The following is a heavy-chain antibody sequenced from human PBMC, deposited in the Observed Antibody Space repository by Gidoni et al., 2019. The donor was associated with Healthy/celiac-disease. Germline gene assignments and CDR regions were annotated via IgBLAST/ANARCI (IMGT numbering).Heavy chain of an antibody. J-gene: IGHJ5*02. CDR1: GGSIRTYY. V-gene: IGHV4-59*01. Sequence: QVQLQASGPGLVKPSETLSLTCTVSGGSIRTYYWSWIRQPPGKGLEWIGYIYYSGSTNYNPSLKSRVIISVDTSKNQFSLKLSSVTAADTAVYYCARGGPISSSLNWFDPWGQGTLVTVSS. D-gene: IGHD6-13*01. CDR2: IYYSGST. CDR3: ARGGPISSSLNWFDP.